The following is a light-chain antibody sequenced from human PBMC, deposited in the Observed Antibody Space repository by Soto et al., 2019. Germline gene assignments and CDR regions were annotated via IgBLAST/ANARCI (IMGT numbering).Light chain of an antibody. V-gene: IGKV3-15*01. CDR3: QQYNSYWT. CDR1: QSVSSH. J-gene: IGKJ1*01. Sequence: IVMTQSPATLSASPGERATLSCRASQSVSSHLAWYQQKPGQAPRLLIYGASTRATGVAPRFSGSGSGTEFTLTISSLQSEDFATYYCQQYNSYWTFGQGTKVEIK. CDR2: GAS.